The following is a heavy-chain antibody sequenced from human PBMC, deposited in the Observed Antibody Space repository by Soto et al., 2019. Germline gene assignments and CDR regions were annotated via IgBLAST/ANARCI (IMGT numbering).Heavy chain of an antibody. CDR3: AIGSRANIEVASVAY. CDR2: ISYDGSNK. V-gene: IGHV3-30-3*01. D-gene: IGHD6-19*01. CDR1: VFTFSSYA. J-gene: IGHJ4*02. Sequence: GGSLRLSCSASVFTFSSYAMHWVRQAPGKGLEWVAVISYDGSNKYYADSVKGRFTISRDNSKNTPYLQMNSLRAEDTAVYYCAIGSRANIEVASVAYWGQGSLVT.